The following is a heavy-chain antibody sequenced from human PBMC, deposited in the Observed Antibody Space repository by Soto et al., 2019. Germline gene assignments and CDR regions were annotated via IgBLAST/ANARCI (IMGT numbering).Heavy chain of an antibody. CDR1: GFTFSSYA. CDR3: ARVMRGDIVVVPAAMLSY. Sequence: QVQLVESGGGVVQPGRSLRLSCAASGFTFSSYAMHWVRQAPGKGLEWVAVISYDGSNKYYADSVKGRFTISRDNSENTLYLQMNSLRAEDTAVYYCARVMRGDIVVVPAAMLSYWGQGTLVTVSS. J-gene: IGHJ4*02. CDR2: ISYDGSNK. V-gene: IGHV3-30-3*01. D-gene: IGHD2-2*01.